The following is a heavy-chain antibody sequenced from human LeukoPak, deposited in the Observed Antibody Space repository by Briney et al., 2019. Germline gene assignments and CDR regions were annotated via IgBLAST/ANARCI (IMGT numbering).Heavy chain of an antibody. CDR2: IYYTGST. CDR3: AREPRWSGDAFDI. Sequence: SETLSLTCTVSGGSIGTQYWSWIRQPPGKGLEWIGNIYYTGSTNYNPSLKSRVTISVDTSKNQFSLKLTSVTAADTAVYYCAREPRWSGDAFDIWGQGTMATVSS. CDR1: GGSIGTQY. V-gene: IGHV4-59*11. D-gene: IGHD4-23*01. J-gene: IGHJ3*02.